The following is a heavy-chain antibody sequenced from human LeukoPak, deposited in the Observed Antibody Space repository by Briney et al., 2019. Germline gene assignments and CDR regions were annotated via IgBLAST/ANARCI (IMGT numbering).Heavy chain of an antibody. V-gene: IGHV4-34*01. D-gene: IGHD6-13*01. Sequence: SETLSLTCAVYGGSFSGYYWSWIRQPPGKGLEWIGEINHSGSTNYNPSLKSRVTISVDTSKNQFSLKLSSVTAADTAVYYCARTLFARRYSSSWPFDYWGQGTLVTVSS. CDR2: INHSGST. CDR1: GGSFSGYY. CDR3: ARTLFARRYSSSWPFDY. J-gene: IGHJ4*02.